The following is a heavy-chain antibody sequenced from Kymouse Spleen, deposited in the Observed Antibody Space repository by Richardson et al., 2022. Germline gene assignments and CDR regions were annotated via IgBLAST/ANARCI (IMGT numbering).Heavy chain of an antibody. J-gene: IGHJ6*02. Sequence: EVQLVESGGGLVQPGGSLRLSCAASGFTFSSYAMSWVRQAPGKGLEWVSAISGSGGSTYYADSVKGRFTISRDNSKNTLYLQMNSLRAEDTAVYYCAKDRIAVAGNYYYGMDVWGQGTTVTVSS. V-gene: IGHV3-23*04. CDR3: AKDRIAVAGNYYYGMDV. CDR2: ISGSGGST. D-gene: IGHD6-19*01. CDR1: GFTFSSYA.